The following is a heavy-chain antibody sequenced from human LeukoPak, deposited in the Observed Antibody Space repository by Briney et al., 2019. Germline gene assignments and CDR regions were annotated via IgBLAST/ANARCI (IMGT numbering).Heavy chain of an antibody. V-gene: IGHV3-15*01. J-gene: IGHJ4*02. CDR3: TTGGIAVRRVPVH. CDR1: GFTFSNAW. CDR2: IKAKTDGGTT. Sequence: WGSLRLSCAASGFTFSNAWMSLVRQPPGKGLEWVGRIKAKTDGGTTDYAAHVKGRFTISRDDSKNTLYLQMNSLKTEDTAVYYCTTGGIAVRRVPVHWGQGTLVTVSS. D-gene: IGHD6-6*01.